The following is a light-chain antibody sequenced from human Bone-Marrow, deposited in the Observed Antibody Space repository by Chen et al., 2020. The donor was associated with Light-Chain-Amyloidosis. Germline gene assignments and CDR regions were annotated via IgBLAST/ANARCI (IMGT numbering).Light chain of an antibody. CDR1: RSNIRAGYN. V-gene: IGLV1-40*01. CDR2: DNN. Sequence: QSVLAQPPALTGAPGQTGTTSCTGSRSNIRAGYNVHWYQHLPGTVPKLLIYDNNNRHSGVPDRFSGSQSGTSASLSITGLQAHDEADYYCQSFDGTLRGAVVFGGGATLTVL. CDR3: QSFDGTLRGAVV. J-gene: IGLJ2*01.